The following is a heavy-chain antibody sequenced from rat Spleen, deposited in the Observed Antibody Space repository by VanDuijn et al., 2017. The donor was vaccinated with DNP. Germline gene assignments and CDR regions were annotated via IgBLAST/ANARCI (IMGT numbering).Heavy chain of an antibody. J-gene: IGHJ4*01. CDR3: TTIMATPGYYSMDA. CDR1: GFTFSNYD. V-gene: IGHV5-25*01. Sequence: EVQLVESGGDLVQPGRSMKLSCATSGFTFSNYDMAWVRQAPRKGLEWVAFISSDGDKIQYRDSVKGRFTISRNNAKDLIYLQMDSLRSEDTATYCVTTIMATPGYYSMDAWGQGTSVTVSS. D-gene: IGHD1-12*02. CDR2: ISSDGDKI.